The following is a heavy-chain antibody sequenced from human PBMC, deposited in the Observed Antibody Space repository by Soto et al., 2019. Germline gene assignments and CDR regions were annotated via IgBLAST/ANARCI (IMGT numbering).Heavy chain of an antibody. CDR3: ARDRGYSCFDY. Sequence: GGALRLSYAASGFTFSRSWMNWVRQAPGKGLEGVAGIKEDGSEKYYVDFVKGRFTISRDNVENSLYLQMNSLRGEDTAVYFCARDRGYSCFDYWGLGTLVTVSS. J-gene: IGHJ4*02. CDR1: GFTFSRSW. CDR2: IKEDGSEK. D-gene: IGHD5-18*01. V-gene: IGHV3-7*01.